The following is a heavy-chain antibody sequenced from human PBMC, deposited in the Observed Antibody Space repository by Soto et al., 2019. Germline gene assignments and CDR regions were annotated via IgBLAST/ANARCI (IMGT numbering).Heavy chain of an antibody. CDR3: ARAAETRYYGMDV. V-gene: IGHV1-18*04. CDR1: GYTFTTYG. J-gene: IGHJ6*02. CDR2: INTYSGKT. Sequence: ASVKVSCKASGYTFTTYGVSWVRQAPGQGFEWMGWINTYSGKTDYARNLRGRVTMTTDTSTTTVYMEVRSLRFDDTAVYYCARAAETRYYGMDVWG.